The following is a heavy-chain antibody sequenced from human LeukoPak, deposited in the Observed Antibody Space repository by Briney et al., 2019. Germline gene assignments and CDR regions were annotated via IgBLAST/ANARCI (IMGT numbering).Heavy chain of an antibody. CDR1: GDSISGHY. J-gene: IGHJ4*02. V-gene: IGHV4-59*11. D-gene: IGHD3-10*01. CDR3: ARTYHYGSGSYFLFDF. Sequence: SETLSLTCTVSGDSISGHYWSWLRQPPGTGPEGIGYIYYSGSTDYNPSLKSRVTISVDTSKNQFSLKLSSVTAADTAVYYCARTYHYGSGSYFLFDFWGQGTLVTVSS. CDR2: IYYSGST.